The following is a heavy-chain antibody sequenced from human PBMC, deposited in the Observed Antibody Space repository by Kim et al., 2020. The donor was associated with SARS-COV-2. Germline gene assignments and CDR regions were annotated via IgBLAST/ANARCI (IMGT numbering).Heavy chain of an antibody. J-gene: IGHJ5*02. CDR2: INHSGST. Sequence: SETLSLTCAVYGGSFSGYYWSWIRQPPGKGLEWIGEINHSGSTNYKSSLKSRVTISLDTSKNQFSLKLSSVTAADTAVYYCARKMGGVDTSMAFVPFGYNWFDPWGQGTLVTVSS. V-gene: IGHV4-34*01. CDR1: GGSFSGYY. CDR3: ARKMGGVDTSMAFVPFGYNWFDP. D-gene: IGHD5-18*01.